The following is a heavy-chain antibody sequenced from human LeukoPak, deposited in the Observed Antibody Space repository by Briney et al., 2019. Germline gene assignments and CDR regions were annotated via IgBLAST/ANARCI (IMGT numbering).Heavy chain of an antibody. CDR3: ARHNRRFLKIGEGLSH. CDR1: GGSFSGYY. J-gene: IGHJ4*02. Sequence: SETLSLTCAVYGGSFSGYYWSWIRQPPGKGLEWIGEINHSGSTNYNPSLKSRVTISVDTSKNQFSLKLSSVTAADTAVYYCARHNRRFLKIGEGLSHWGQGTLVTVSS. CDR2: INHSGST. D-gene: IGHD3/OR15-3a*01. V-gene: IGHV4-34*01.